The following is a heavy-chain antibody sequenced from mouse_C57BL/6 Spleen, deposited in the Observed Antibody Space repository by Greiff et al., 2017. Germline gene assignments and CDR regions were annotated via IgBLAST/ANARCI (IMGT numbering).Heavy chain of an antibody. CDR2: IDPANGNT. CDR3: ARSIYYGSGYYAMDY. CDR1: GFNIKNTY. D-gene: IGHD2-1*01. Sequence: EVKLQESVAELVRPGASVKLSCTASGFNIKNTYMHWVKQRPEQGLEWIGRIDPANGNTKYAPKFQGKATITADTSSNTAYLQLSSLTSEDTAIYYCARSIYYGSGYYAMDYWGQGTSVTVSS. V-gene: IGHV14-3*01. J-gene: IGHJ4*01.